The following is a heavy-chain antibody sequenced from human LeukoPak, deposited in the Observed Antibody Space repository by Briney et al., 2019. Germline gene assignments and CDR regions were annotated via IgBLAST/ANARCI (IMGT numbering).Heavy chain of an antibody. V-gene: IGHV4-34*01. CDR2: INHSGSA. CDR1: GGSLSGSY. D-gene: IGHD3-3*01. Sequence: TETLSLTCAVYGGSLSGSYWSWIRQPPGKGLEWIGEINHSGSANYNPSLKSRVTLSIDKSKNQFSLNLNSVTAADTAVYYCARARRDSGYYKVDYWGQGTLVTVSS. J-gene: IGHJ4*02. CDR3: ARARRDSGYYKVDY.